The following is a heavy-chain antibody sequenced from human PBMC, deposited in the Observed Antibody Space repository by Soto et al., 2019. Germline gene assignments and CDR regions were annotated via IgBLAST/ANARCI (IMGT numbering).Heavy chain of an antibody. Sequence: QVQLVQSGAEVKKPGSSVKVSCKASGGTFSSYAISWVRQAPGQGLEWMGGIIPIFGTANYAQKFQGRVTITADESTSTAYMEQSSLRSEDTAVYYCARANYYYDSSGYYDPWYYYGMDVWGQGTTVTVSS. V-gene: IGHV1-69*01. J-gene: IGHJ6*02. CDR3: ARANYYYDSSGYYDPWYYYGMDV. D-gene: IGHD3-22*01. CDR1: GGTFSSYA. CDR2: IIPIFGTA.